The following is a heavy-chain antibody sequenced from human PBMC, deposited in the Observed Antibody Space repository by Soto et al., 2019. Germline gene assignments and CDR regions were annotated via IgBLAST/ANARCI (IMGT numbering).Heavy chain of an antibody. D-gene: IGHD6-19*01. CDR3: ARATTAGTFGMDV. Sequence: GGSLRLSCAASGFAFSSYSMNWVRQAPGKGLEWVSSISSSSSYIYYADSVKGRFTISRDNAKNSLYLQMNSLRAEDTAVYYCARATTAGTFGMDVWGQGTTVTVYS. CDR2: ISSSSSYI. CDR1: GFAFSSYS. V-gene: IGHV3-21*01. J-gene: IGHJ6*02.